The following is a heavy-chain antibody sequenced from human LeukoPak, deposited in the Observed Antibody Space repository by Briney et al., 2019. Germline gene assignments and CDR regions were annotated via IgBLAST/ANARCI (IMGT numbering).Heavy chain of an antibody. J-gene: IGHJ4*02. CDR3: ARDGFMWLVGYYFDY. V-gene: IGHV3-7*03. CDR2: IKQDGSEK. Sequence: GGSLRLSCAASGFTFSSYWMSWVRQAPGKGLEGVANIKQDGSEKYYVDSVKGRFTISRDNAKKSLYLQMNSLRGEETGWYFLARDGFMWLVGYYFDYWGQGTLVTVSS. D-gene: IGHD6-19*01. CDR1: GFTFSSYW.